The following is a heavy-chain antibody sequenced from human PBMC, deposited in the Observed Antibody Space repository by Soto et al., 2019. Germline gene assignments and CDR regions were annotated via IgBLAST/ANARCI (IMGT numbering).Heavy chain of an antibody. CDR2: IYYSGST. CDR1: GGSISSYY. CDR3: ARGSGWHWADY. J-gene: IGHJ4*02. V-gene: IGHV4-59*08. D-gene: IGHD6-19*01. Sequence: QVQLQESGPGLVKPSETLSLTCTVSGGSISSYYWSWIRQPPGKGLEWIVYIYYSGSTNYNPSLKSRVTISVDTSKNQFSLKLSSATAADTAVYYCARGSGWHWADYWGQGTLVTVSS.